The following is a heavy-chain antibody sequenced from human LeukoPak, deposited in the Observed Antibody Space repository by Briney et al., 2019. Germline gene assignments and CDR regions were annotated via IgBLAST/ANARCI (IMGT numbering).Heavy chain of an antibody. V-gene: IGHV3-48*03. CDR2: ISSSGSTI. CDR1: GFTFSNYE. J-gene: IGHJ4*02. Sequence: GGSLRLSCAASGFTFSNYEMNWVRQAPGKGLEWVSYISSSGSTIYYADSVKGRFTISRDNAKNSLYLQMNSLRAEDTAVYYCVRGDYSFDYWGQGTLVTVSS. CDR3: VRGDYSFDY. D-gene: IGHD4-11*01.